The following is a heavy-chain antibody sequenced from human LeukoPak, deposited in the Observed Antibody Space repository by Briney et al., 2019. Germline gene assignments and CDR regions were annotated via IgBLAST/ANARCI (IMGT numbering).Heavy chain of an antibody. V-gene: IGHV1-18*01. D-gene: IGHD3-10*01. CDR3: ARAVSHYGSGSYEYVDY. J-gene: IGHJ4*02. CDR2: ISAYNGNT. CDR1: GYTFTSYG. Sequence: GASVKVSCKASGYTFTSYGISWVRQAPGQGLEWMGWISAYNGNTNYAQKLQGRVTMTTDTSTSTAYMELRSLRSDDTSVYYCARAVSHYGSGSYEYVDYWGQGTLVTVSS.